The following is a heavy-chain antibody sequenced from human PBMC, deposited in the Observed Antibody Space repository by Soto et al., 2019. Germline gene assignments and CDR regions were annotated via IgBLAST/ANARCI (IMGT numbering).Heavy chain of an antibody. J-gene: IGHJ4*02. Sequence: VQLLESGGGLVQPGGSLRLSCGASGFTFSSYGMSWVRQGPGKGLEWVADISGSGDATHYADSVKGHFTISRDNSKNTLVLQMNSLRAEDTAIYYCARGAWGSIHDHWGQGTLVIVSS. V-gene: IGHV3-23*01. CDR1: GFTFSSYG. CDR3: ARGAWGSIHDH. CDR2: ISGSGDAT. D-gene: IGHD3-16*01.